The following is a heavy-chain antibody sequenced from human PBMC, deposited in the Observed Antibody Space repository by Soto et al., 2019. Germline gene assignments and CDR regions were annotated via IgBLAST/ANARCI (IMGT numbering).Heavy chain of an antibody. J-gene: IGHJ5*02. CDR2: INIYSGDA. Sequence: QVRLEQSGPEVKKTGASVKVSCKASGYTFTSYGISWVRQAPGQGLEWMGWINIYSGDANYAQSFQDRVTMTRETSTNTVYMKMRTLRSDDTAVYYCARALYYYDNSGLASWGQGTLVTVSS. D-gene: IGHD3-22*01. CDR1: GYTFTSYG. V-gene: IGHV1-18*01. CDR3: ARALYYYDNSGLAS.